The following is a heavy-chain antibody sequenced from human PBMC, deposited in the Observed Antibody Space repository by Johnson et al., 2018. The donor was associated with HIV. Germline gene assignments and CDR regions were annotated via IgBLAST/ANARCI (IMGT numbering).Heavy chain of an antibody. J-gene: IGHJ3*02. CDR2: ILYDGSNK. CDR1: GFTFSRYG. Sequence: QVQLVESGGGVVQPGGSLSLSCEASGFTFSRYGMHWVRQAPGKGLEWVAFILYDGSNKYYADAVKGRFSISRDNSKNTLYLQMSSLRGEDTAIYYCAKDERQLGGWSHAFDMWGQGTKVSVSS. D-gene: IGHD7-27*01. CDR3: AKDERQLGGWSHAFDM. V-gene: IGHV3-30*02.